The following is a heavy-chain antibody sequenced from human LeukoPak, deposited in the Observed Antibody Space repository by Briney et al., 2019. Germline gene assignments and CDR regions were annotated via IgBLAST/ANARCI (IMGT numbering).Heavy chain of an antibody. CDR1: GFTFGDYA. V-gene: IGHV3-49*04. CDR2: IRSKAYGGTT. D-gene: IGHD3-3*01. J-gene: IGHJ4*02. Sequence: PGGSLRLSCTASGFTFGDYAMSWVRQAPGKGLEWVGFIRSKAYGGTTEYAASVKGRFTISRDDYKSIAYLQMSSLKTEDTAVYYCTRLRFLEWLFDYWGQGTLVTVSS. CDR3: TRLRFLEWLFDY.